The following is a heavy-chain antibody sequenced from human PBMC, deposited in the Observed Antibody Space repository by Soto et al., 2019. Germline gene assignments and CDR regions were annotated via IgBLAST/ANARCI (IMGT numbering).Heavy chain of an antibody. CDR2: IYYSGST. CDR3: ASEGYYDILTGRGDYFDY. D-gene: IGHD3-9*01. V-gene: IGHV4-59*08. J-gene: IGHJ4*02. Sequence: PSETLSLTCTVSGGSISSYYWSWIRQPPGKGLEWIGYIYYSGSTNYNPSLKSRVTISVDTSKNQFSLKLSSVTAADTAVYYCASEGYYDILTGRGDYFDYRVQGTLXXV. CDR1: GGSISSYY.